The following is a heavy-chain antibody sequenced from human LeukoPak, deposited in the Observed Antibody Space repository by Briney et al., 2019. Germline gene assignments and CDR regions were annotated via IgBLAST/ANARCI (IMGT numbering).Heavy chain of an antibody. J-gene: IGHJ4*02. CDR1: GGSISSSNW. V-gene: IGHV4-4*02. CDR2: IYHSGST. Sequence: SETLSLTCAVSGGSISSSNWWSWVRQPPGKGLEWIGEIYHSGSTNYNPSLKSRVTISVDKSKNQFSLKLSSVTAADAAVYYCARKYYYGSGRRLRRDYWGQGTPVTVSS. D-gene: IGHD3-10*01. CDR3: ARKYYYGSGRRLRRDY.